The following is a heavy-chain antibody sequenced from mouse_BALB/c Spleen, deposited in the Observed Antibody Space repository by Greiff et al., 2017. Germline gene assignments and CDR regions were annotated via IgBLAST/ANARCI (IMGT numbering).Heavy chain of an antibody. CDR1: GFNIKDTY. Sequence: VQLQQSGAELVKPGASVKLSCTASGFNIKDTYMHWVKQRPEQGLEWIGRIDPANGNTKYDPKFQGKATITADTSSNTAYLQLSSLTSEDTAVYYCARWIYDGYSFYYWGQGTTLTVSS. CDR3: ARWIYDGYSFYY. V-gene: IGHV14-3*02. D-gene: IGHD2-3*01. CDR2: IDPANGNT. J-gene: IGHJ2*01.